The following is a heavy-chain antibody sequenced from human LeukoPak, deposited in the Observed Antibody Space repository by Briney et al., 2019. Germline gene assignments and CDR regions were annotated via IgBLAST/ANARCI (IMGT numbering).Heavy chain of an antibody. J-gene: IGHJ3*02. CDR1: GFTFDDYA. CDR3: ANGEMATITAAFDI. CDR2: ISWNSGGI. D-gene: IGHD5-24*01. V-gene: IGHV3-9*01. Sequence: GRSLRLSCAASGFTFDDYAMHWVRQAPGKGLEWVSGISWNSGGIGYADSVKGRFTISRDNAKNSLYLQMNSLGAEDTALYYCANGEMATITAAFDIWGQGTMVTVSS.